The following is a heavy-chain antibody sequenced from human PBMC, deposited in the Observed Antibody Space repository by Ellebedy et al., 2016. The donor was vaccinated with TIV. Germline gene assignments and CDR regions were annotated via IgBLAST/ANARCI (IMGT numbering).Heavy chain of an antibody. J-gene: IGHJ4*02. CDR3: AKLPFQYYFDY. CDR1: GFTFSSYS. V-gene: IGHV3-21*01. D-gene: IGHD2/OR15-2a*01. CDR2: ISSISSYI. Sequence: GESLKISCAASGFTFSSYSMNWVRQAPGKGLEWVSSISSISSYIYYADSVKGRFTISRDNAKNSLYLQMNSLRAEDTAVYYCAKLPFQYYFDYWGQGTLVTVSS.